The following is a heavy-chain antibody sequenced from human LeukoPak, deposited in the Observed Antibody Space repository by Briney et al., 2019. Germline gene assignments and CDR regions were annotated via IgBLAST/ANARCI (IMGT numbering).Heavy chain of an antibody. CDR2: IYYDGSEK. CDR1: GLTFSTSA. Sequence: QPGGSLRLSCAASGLTFSTSAMHWVRQAPGKGLQWVAVIYYDGSEKYYADSVKGRFTISRDNSKNTLYLHMNSLRADGTAMYYCAKDISVVVVPGDVFDVWGQGTMVTVPS. V-gene: IGHV3-33*06. CDR3: AKDISVVVVPGDVFDV. J-gene: IGHJ3*01. D-gene: IGHD2-2*01.